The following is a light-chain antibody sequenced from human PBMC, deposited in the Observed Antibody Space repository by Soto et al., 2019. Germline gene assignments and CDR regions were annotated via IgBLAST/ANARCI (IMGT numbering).Light chain of an antibody. V-gene: IGLV2-14*01. CDR3: SSYSSRSALDVL. CDR1: SGDVGGYSY. J-gene: IGLJ2*01. CDR2: EVT. Sequence: QSALTQPASVSGSPGQSITISCTGTSGDVGGYSYVSWYQQYPGKAPKLIIYEVTYRPSGVSNRFSGSKSGNTASLTISGLQAEDEADYYCSSYSSRSALDVLFGGGTQLTVL.